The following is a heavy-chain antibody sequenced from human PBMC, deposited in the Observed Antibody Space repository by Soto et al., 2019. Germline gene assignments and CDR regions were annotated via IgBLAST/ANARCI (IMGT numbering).Heavy chain of an antibody. J-gene: IGHJ4*02. D-gene: IGHD3-22*01. CDR1: GGTFSSYA. Sequence: SVKVSCKASGGTFSSYAISWVRQAPGQGLEWMGGIIPIFGTANYAQKFQGRVTITADESTSTAYMELSSLRSEDTAVCYCARDPTTYYYDSSGDYWGQGTLVTVSS. V-gene: IGHV1-69*13. CDR2: IIPIFGTA. CDR3: ARDPTTYYYDSSGDY.